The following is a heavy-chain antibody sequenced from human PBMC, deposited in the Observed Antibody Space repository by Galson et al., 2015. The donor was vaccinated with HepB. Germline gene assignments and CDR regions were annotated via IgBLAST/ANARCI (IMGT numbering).Heavy chain of an antibody. D-gene: IGHD2-21*01. CDR2: IGISGTTI. J-gene: IGHJ4*02. CDR3: ARERGRYCGADCYPYFDY. V-gene: IGHV3-11*01. CDR1: AFAFSDYY. Sequence: SLRLSCAASAFAFSDYYMSWIRQAPGKGLEWVSYIGISGTTIYYADSVKGRLTISRDNAKNSLYLQMNSLRAEDTAVYYCARERGRYCGADCYPYFDYWGQGTLVTVSS.